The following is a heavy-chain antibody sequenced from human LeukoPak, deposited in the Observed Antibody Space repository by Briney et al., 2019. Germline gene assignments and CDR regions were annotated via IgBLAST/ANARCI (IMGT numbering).Heavy chain of an antibody. CDR2: ISGSGGST. J-gene: IGHJ4*02. CDR1: GFTFSSYA. Sequence: GGSLRLSCAASGFTFSSYAMSWVRQAPGKGLEWVSAISGSGGSTYYADSVKGRFTISRDNSKNTLYLQMNSLRAKDTAVYYCAKVGPPLGWYGSFDYWGQGTLVTVSS. D-gene: IGHD6-19*01. CDR3: AKVGPPLGWYGSFDY. V-gene: IGHV3-23*01.